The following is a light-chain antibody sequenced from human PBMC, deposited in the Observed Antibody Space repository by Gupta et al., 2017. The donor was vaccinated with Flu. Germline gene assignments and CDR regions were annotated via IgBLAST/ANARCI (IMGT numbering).Light chain of an antibody. V-gene: IGLV2-8*01. CDR1: GSDVGGYKY. CDR2: EVS. Sequence: SDHISCTGTGSDVGGYKYVSWYQQHPGKAPKLMIYEVSKRPSGVPDRFSGSKSGNTASLTVSGLQAEDEANYYCSSYAGSNNWVFGGGTELTVL. CDR3: SSYAGSNNWV. J-gene: IGLJ3*02.